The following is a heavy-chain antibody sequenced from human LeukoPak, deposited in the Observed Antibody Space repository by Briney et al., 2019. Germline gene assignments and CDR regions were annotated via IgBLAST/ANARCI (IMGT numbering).Heavy chain of an antibody. J-gene: IGHJ4*02. D-gene: IGHD3-10*01. Sequence: PGGSLRLSCAASGFTFGSYAMSWVRQAPGKGLEWVSAISTSGDSADYADSVKGRFTISRDTARNTLYLQINSLGAEDTAVYYCAKVSYRYYGSGSYQFDYWGQGTLVTVSS. CDR1: GFTFGSYA. CDR2: ISTSGDSA. V-gene: IGHV3-23*01. CDR3: AKVSYRYYGSGSYQFDY.